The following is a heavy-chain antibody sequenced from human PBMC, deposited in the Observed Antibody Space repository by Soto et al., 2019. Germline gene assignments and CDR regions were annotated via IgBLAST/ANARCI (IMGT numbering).Heavy chain of an antibody. CDR3: AKDLVGTYYDFWRSPAWFDP. CDR1: GFTFSSYA. D-gene: IGHD3-3*01. Sequence: EVQLLESGGGLVQPGGSLRLSCAASGFTFSSYAMSWVRQAPGKGLEWVSAISGSGGSTYYADSVKGRFTISRDNSKNTLYLQMNSLRAEDTAVYYCAKDLVGTYYDFWRSPAWFDPWGQGTLVTVSS. V-gene: IGHV3-23*01. J-gene: IGHJ5*02. CDR2: ISGSGGST.